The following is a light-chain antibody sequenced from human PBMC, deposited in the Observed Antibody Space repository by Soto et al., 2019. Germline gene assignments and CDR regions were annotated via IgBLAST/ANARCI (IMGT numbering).Light chain of an antibody. Sequence: DIQMTQSPSTLSASVGDRVTTTCRASQSISSWLAWYQQKPGEAPKLLIYQASILESGVPSRFSGSGSGTEFTHTITSLQPDDFATYYCQQYNSYPVTFGGGTRVEIK. CDR3: QQYNSYPVT. V-gene: IGKV1-5*03. CDR2: QAS. CDR1: QSISSW. J-gene: IGKJ4*01.